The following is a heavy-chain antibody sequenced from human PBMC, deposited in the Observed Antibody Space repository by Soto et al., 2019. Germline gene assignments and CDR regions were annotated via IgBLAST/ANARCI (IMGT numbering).Heavy chain of an antibody. Sequence: QVQLVQSGAEVRRPGSSVTVSCKASGGTFSSYAISWVREAPGQGLEWMGGIVPVFGTPNYAQRFQGRVTLTADESTSTAYMELSSLRTEDTAVYFCARVYSEYNYYYYGMDVWGQGTTVTVSS. CDR2: IVPVFGTP. J-gene: IGHJ6*02. CDR3: ARVYSEYNYYYYGMDV. D-gene: IGHD5-12*01. V-gene: IGHV1-69*01. CDR1: GGTFSSYA.